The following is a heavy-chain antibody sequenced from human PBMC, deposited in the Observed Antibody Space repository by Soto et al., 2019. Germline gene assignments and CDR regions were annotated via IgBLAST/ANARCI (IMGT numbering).Heavy chain of an antibody. CDR3: ARDGDVNTGFGKDY. D-gene: IGHD3-16*01. Sequence: PGGSRRLSCAASGFTFSSYGMHWVRQAPGKGLEWVAFIWHDGGNKFYAESVKGRFTISRDNSKNTLYLQMTSLSAEDTAMYYCARDGDVNTGFGKDYWGQGTLVNVS. J-gene: IGHJ4*02. V-gene: IGHV3-33*01. CDR1: GFTFSSYG. CDR2: IWHDGGNK.